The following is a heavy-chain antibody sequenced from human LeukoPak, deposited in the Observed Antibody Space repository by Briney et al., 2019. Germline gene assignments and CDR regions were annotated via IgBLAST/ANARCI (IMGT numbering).Heavy chain of an antibody. CDR3: AREVLGDTMVRGVLGY. Sequence: ASVKVSCKASGGTFSSYAISWVRHAPGQGLEWMGRIIPILGIANYAQKFQGRVTITADKSTSTAYMELSSLRSEDTAVYYCAREVLGDTMVRGVLGYWGQGTLVTVSS. J-gene: IGHJ4*02. CDR2: IIPILGIA. CDR1: GGTFSSYA. V-gene: IGHV1-69*04. D-gene: IGHD3-10*01.